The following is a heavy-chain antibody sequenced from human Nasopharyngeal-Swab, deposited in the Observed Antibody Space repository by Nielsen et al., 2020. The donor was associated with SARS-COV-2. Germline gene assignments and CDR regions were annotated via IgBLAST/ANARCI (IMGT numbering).Heavy chain of an antibody. CDR3: ARGSPPLGYCSGGSCYSFDY. CDR2: IIPIFGTA. V-gene: IGHV1-69*13. D-gene: IGHD2-15*01. J-gene: IGHJ4*02. CDR1: GGTFSSYA. Sequence: VKVSCKASGGTFSSYAISWVRQAPGQGLEWMGGIIPIFGTANYAQKFQGRVTITADESTSTAYMELSSLRSEDTAVYYCARGSPPLGYCSGGSCYSFDYWGQGTLVTVSS.